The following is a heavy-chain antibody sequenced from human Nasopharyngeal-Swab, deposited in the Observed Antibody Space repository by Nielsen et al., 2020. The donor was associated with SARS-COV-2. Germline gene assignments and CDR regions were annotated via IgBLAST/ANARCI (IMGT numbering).Heavy chain of an antibody. D-gene: IGHD3-10*01. V-gene: IGHV3-7*03. J-gene: IGHJ6*02. CDR3: AREWFGDHTPPTYYYGMDV. CDR2: IKQDGSEK. Sequence: WIRQPPGKGLEWVANIKQDGSEKYYVDSVKGRFTISRDNAKNSLYLQMNSLRAEDTAVYYCAREWFGDHTPPTYYYGMDVWGRGTTVTVSS.